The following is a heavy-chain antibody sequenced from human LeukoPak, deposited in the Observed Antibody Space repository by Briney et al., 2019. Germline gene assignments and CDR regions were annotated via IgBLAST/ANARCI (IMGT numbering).Heavy chain of an antibody. Sequence: GGSLRLSCAASGFTFDDYAMHWVRQAPGKGLEWVSGISWNSGSIGYADSVKGRFTISRDNAKNSLYQQMNSLRAEDTALYYCAKDSSSSWYGYFDYWGQGTLVTVSS. CDR2: ISWNSGSI. CDR1: GFTFDDYA. V-gene: IGHV3-9*01. D-gene: IGHD6-13*01. J-gene: IGHJ4*02. CDR3: AKDSSSSWYGYFDY.